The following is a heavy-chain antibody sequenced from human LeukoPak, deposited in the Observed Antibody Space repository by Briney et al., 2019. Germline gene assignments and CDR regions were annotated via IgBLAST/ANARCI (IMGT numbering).Heavy chain of an antibody. Sequence: GGSLRLSCTASGFTFGDYVMSWVRQAPGKGLELVGFIRSKAYGGTTEYVASVKGRFTISRDDSKSIAYLQMNSLKTEDTAVYYCTIPYCTNGVCPPGYAFDIWGQGTLVTVSS. CDR2: IRSKAYGGTT. D-gene: IGHD2-8*01. J-gene: IGHJ3*02. CDR3: TIPYCTNGVCPPGYAFDI. V-gene: IGHV3-49*04. CDR1: GFTFGDYV.